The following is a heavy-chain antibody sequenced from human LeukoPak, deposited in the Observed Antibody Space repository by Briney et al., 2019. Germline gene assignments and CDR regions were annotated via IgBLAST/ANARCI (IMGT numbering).Heavy chain of an antibody. Sequence: SETLSLTCTVSGGSISSYYWSWIRQPPGKGLEWIGYIYYNGSTNYNPSLKSRVTISVDTSKNQVSLRLSSVTAADTAVYYCARGGSIVGATPHDAFDIWGQGTVVTVS. CDR1: GGSISSYY. D-gene: IGHD1-26*01. CDR3: ARGGSIVGATPHDAFDI. J-gene: IGHJ3*02. V-gene: IGHV4-59*01. CDR2: IYYNGST.